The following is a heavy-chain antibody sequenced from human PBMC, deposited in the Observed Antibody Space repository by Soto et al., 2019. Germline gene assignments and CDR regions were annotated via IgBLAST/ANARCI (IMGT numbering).Heavy chain of an antibody. CDR2: IYYSGST. V-gene: IGHV4-39*01. CDR1: DECISRSSSY. Sequence: SQMLSLTCTVGDECISRSSSYCGRIRQPQGKGLEWIGSIYYSGSTYYNPSLKSRVTISVDTSKNQFSLKLSSVTAADTALDYCARRWGGVFDIWGQGTMVT. J-gene: IGHJ3*02. CDR3: ARRWGGVFDI. D-gene: IGHD1-26*01.